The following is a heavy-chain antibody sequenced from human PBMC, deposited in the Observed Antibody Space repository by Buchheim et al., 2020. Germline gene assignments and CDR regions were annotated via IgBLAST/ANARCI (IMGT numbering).Heavy chain of an antibody. CDR3: AHRGPIREYSYGATFDY. CDR2: IYWDDDK. V-gene: IGHV2-5*02. CDR1: GFSLSTSGVG. J-gene: IGHJ4*02. Sequence: QITLKESGPTLVKPTQTLTLTCTFSGFSLSTSGVGVGWIRQPPGKALAWLALIYWDDDKRYSPSLKSRLTITKDTSKNPVVLTMTNMDPVDTATYYCAHRGPIREYSYGATFDYWGQGTL. D-gene: IGHD4/OR15-4a*01.